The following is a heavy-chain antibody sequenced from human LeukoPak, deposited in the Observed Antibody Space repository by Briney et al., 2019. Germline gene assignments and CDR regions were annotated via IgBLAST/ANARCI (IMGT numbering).Heavy chain of an antibody. J-gene: IGHJ4*02. CDR1: GYTFISFG. Sequence: ASVKVSCKASGYTFISFGISWVRQAPGHGLEWIGWISLYKGNTNYAQNVQGRVAMTTDTSTDTAYMELRSLRSDDTAVYCCARGYSSGSYPYFDYWGQGTLVTVSS. CDR3: ARGYSSGSYPYFDY. V-gene: IGHV1-18*01. CDR2: ISLYKGNT. D-gene: IGHD3-22*01.